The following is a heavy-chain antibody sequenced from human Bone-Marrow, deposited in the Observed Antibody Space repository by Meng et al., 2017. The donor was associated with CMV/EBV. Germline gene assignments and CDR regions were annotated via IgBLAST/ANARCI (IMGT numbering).Heavy chain of an antibody. J-gene: IGHJ1*01. CDR3: ARGPPRYSSG. V-gene: IGHV4-38-2*02. CDR1: GYSIRSGFY. Sequence: ESLKIPCTVSGYSIRSGFYWGWIRQPPGKGLEWIGSISHSGDTYYNPSLKSRVIISVDPSKNQFSLKLSSVTAADTAVYYCARGPPRYSSGWGQGTLVTVSS. CDR2: ISHSGDT. D-gene: IGHD6-19*01.